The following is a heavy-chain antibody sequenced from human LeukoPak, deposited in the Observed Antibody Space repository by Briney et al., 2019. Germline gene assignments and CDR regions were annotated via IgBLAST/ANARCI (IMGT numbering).Heavy chain of an antibody. V-gene: IGHV1-46*01. J-gene: IGHJ1*01. Sequence: ASVKVSCKASGYTFTSYYMHWVRQAPGQGLEWMGIINPSGGSTSYAQKFQGRVAMTRDTSTSTVYMELSSLRSEDTAVYYCASGGWPLYFQHWGQGTLVTVSS. CDR2: INPSGGST. CDR3: ASGGWPLYFQH. CDR1: GYTFTSYY. D-gene: IGHD6-19*01.